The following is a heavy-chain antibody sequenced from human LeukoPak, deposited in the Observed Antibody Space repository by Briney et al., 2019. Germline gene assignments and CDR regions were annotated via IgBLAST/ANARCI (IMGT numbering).Heavy chain of an antibody. V-gene: IGHV3-21*01. J-gene: IGHJ4*02. CDR2: ISSSSSYI. CDR1: GFTFSSYS. CDR3: AKEWRDLVATKIFDY. D-gene: IGHD5-12*01. Sequence: PGGSLRLSCAASGFTFSSYSMNWVRQAPGKGLEWVSSISSSSSYIYYADSVKGRFTISRDNSKNTLYLQMNSLTAEDTAVYYCAKEWRDLVATKIFDYWGQGTLVTVSS.